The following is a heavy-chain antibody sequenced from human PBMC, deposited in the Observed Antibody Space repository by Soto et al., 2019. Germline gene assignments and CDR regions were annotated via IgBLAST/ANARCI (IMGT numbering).Heavy chain of an antibody. J-gene: IGHJ4*02. CDR2: ITPIFGTA. CDR1: GGTLSSYA. Sequence: QVQLVQSGAEVKKPGSSLKVSCKASGGTLSSYAISWVRQAPGQGLEWMGGITPIFGTANYAQKFQGRVTITADECTSTAYMWLSRLRSEDTAVYDCATGLVGPTLERDYWGQGTLVTVSS. V-gene: IGHV1-69*01. CDR3: ATGLVGPTLERDY. D-gene: IGHD1-26*01.